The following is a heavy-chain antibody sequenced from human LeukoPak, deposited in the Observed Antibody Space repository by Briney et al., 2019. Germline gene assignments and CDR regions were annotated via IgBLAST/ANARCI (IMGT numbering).Heavy chain of an antibody. J-gene: IGHJ4*02. CDR3: ARGQTYYYDSSGYPLDY. CDR2: IYHSGST. Sequence: PSETLSLTCTVSGYSISSGYYWGWIRQPPGKGLEWIGSIYHSGSTYYNPSLKSRVTISVDTSKYQFSLKLSSVTAADTAVYYCARGQTYYYDSSGYPLDYWGQGTLVTVSS. D-gene: IGHD3-22*01. CDR1: GYSISSGYY. V-gene: IGHV4-38-2*02.